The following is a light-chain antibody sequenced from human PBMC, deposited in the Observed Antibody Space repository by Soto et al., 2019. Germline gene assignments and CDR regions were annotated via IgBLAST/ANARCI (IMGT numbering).Light chain of an antibody. CDR3: QQSYSTPWT. Sequence: DIQMTQSPSTLSGSVGDRVTITCRASQTISSWLAWYQQKPGKAPKLLIYKASTLKSGVPSRFSGSGSGTEFTLTISILQAEDFATYYCQQSYSTPWTFGQGTKVDIK. V-gene: IGKV1-5*03. CDR2: KAS. CDR1: QTISSW. J-gene: IGKJ1*01.